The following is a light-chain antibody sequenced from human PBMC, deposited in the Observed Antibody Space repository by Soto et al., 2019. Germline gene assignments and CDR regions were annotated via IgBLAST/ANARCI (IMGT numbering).Light chain of an antibody. Sequence: QAVVTQPPSASGTPGQRVTISCSGSSSNIGSNYVYWYQQLPGTAPKLLIYRNNQRPSGVPDRFSGSKSGTSASLAISGLRSDDEADYYCAAWDDSLSGHYVFGTGTKLTVL. J-gene: IGLJ1*01. CDR3: AAWDDSLSGHYV. V-gene: IGLV1-47*01. CDR1: SSNIGSNY. CDR2: RNN.